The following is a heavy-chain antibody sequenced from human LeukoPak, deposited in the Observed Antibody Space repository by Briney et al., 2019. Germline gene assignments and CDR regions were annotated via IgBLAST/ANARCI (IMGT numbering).Heavy chain of an antibody. D-gene: IGHD2-2*01. Sequence: PSETLSLTCTVSGGSISSYYWSWIRQPAGKGLEWIGRIYTSGSTNYNPSLKSRVTMSVDTSKNQFSLKLSSVTAADTAVYYCARDPGFDIVVVPAAPVGAFDIWGQGTMVTVSS. V-gene: IGHV4-4*07. CDR2: IYTSGST. CDR3: ARDPGFDIVVVPAAPVGAFDI. J-gene: IGHJ3*02. CDR1: GGSISSYY.